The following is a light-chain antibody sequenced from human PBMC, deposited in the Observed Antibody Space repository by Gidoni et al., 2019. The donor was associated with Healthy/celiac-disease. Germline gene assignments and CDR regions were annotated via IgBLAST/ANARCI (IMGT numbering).Light chain of an antibody. Sequence: DIQMPQSPSSLSASVGDRVTITCQASQDISNYLNWYQQKPGKAPKLLIYDESNLETGVPSRFSGSGSGTDFTFTISSLQPEDMATYYCQQYDNLPFTFGPGTKVEIK. CDR1: QDISNY. CDR2: DES. CDR3: QQYDNLPFT. V-gene: IGKV1-33*01. J-gene: IGKJ3*01.